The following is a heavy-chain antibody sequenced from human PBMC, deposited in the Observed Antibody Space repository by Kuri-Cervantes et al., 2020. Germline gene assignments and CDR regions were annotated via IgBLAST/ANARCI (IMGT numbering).Heavy chain of an antibody. CDR2: IYYSGST. CDR1: GGSISSSSYY. CDR3: ARHYDFWSGHYDY. V-gene: IGHV4-39*01. Sequence: GSLRLSCTVSGGSISSSSYYWGWIRQPPGKGLEWIGSIYYSGSTYYNPSLKSRVTISVDTSKNQFSLKLSSVTAADTAVYYCARHYDFWSGHYDYWGQGTLVTVSS. J-gene: IGHJ4*02. D-gene: IGHD3-3*01.